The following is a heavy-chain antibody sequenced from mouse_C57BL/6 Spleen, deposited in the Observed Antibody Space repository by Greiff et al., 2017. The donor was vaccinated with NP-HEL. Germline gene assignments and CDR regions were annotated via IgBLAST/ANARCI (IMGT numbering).Heavy chain of an antibody. CDR2: INPYNGGT. J-gene: IGHJ3*01. D-gene: IGHD1-1*01. Sequence: VQLKQSGPVLVKPGASVKMSCKASGYTFTDYYMNWVKQSHGKSLEWIGVINPYNGGTSYNQKFKGKATLTVDKSSSTAYMELNSLTSEDSAVYYCAKSYYYGSAWFAYWGQGTLVTVSA. V-gene: IGHV1-19*01. CDR3: AKSYYYGSAWFAY. CDR1: GYTFTDYY.